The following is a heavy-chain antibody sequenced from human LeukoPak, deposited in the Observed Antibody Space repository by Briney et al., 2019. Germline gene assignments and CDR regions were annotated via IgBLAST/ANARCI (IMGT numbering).Heavy chain of an antibody. V-gene: IGHV1-24*01. D-gene: IGHD2-2*01. CDR2: FDPEEGET. Sequence: ASVKVSCKVSGYTLTELSMHWVRQAPGKGLEWMGGFDPEEGETIYAQKFQGRVTMTEGTSTDTAYMELSSMRSQDTAVYYCATALVRPFDYWGQGTLVTVSS. CDR1: GYTLTELS. CDR3: ATALVRPFDY. J-gene: IGHJ4*02.